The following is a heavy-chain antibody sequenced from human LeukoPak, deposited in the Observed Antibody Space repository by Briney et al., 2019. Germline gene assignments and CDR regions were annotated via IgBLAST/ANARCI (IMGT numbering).Heavy chain of an antibody. V-gene: IGHV1-69*01. CDR1: GGTFSSYA. CDR3: ARVDRDFTIFLPFDY. Sequence: SVKVSCKASGGTFSSYAISWVRQAPGQGLEWMGGITPIFGTANYAQKFQGRVTITADESTSTAYMELSSLRSEDTAVYYCARVDRDFTIFLPFDYWGQGTLVTVSS. CDR2: ITPIFGTA. D-gene: IGHD3-3*01. J-gene: IGHJ4*02.